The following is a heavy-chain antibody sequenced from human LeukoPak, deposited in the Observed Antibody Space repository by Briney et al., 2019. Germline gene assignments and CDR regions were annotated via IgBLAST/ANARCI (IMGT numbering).Heavy chain of an antibody. V-gene: IGHV3-7*03. D-gene: IGHD4-23*01. CDR2: IKPDGSDT. J-gene: IGHJ3*02. CDR1: GFTFSSYS. Sequence: GGSLRLSCAASGFTFSSYSMNWVRQAPGKRLEWVANIKPDGSDTYYVDSVKGRFTISRDDAENSLYLQMNSLRAEDTAVYYCTRARPLDYGGPFDIWGRGTMVTVSS. CDR3: TRARPLDYGGPFDI.